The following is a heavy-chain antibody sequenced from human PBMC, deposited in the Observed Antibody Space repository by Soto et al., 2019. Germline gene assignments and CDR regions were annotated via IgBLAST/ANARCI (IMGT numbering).Heavy chain of an antibody. CDR1: GDSISSGGYY. J-gene: IGHJ4*02. V-gene: IGHV4-31*03. CDR2: IYYGGST. Sequence: SETLSLTCTVSGDSISSGGYYWSWIRQHPGKGLEWIGYIYYGGSTYNNPSLKGRPTISVDTSKNQFSLKVSSVTAADTAVYYCARDRSRGYGRFDYWGQGTLVTVSS. CDR3: ARDRSRGYGRFDY. D-gene: IGHD5-12*01.